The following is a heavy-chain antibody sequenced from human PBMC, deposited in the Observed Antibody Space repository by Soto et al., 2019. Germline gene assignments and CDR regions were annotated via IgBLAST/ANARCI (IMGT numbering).Heavy chain of an antibody. CDR3: ARVLVTYGGIMVPYNWFDT. D-gene: IGHD3-16*01. Sequence: PSETLSLTCAVFGESFSGYHWTWIRQYTGKGLEWIGEINLSGNTSYNPSLKSRVTISIDTPKKQFSLKLTSVTAADTAIYYCARVLVTYGGIMVPYNWFDTWGQGNLVTVSS. CDR1: GESFSGYH. V-gene: IGHV4-34*01. J-gene: IGHJ5*02. CDR2: INLSGNT.